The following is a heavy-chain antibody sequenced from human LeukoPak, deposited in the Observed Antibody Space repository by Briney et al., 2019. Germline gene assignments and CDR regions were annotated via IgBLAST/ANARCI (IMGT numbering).Heavy chain of an antibody. Sequence: PSQTLSLTCAVSGAAIGSGDYYWSWIRQPPGKGLEWIGYINYSGTTYYNPSLKSRAAISVDTSKNQFSLKLSSVTAADTAVYYCARGPAMVRGVITVFDYWGQGTLVTVSS. CDR2: INYSGTT. D-gene: IGHD3-10*01. V-gene: IGHV4-30-4*01. CDR3: ARGPAMVRGVITVFDY. CDR1: GAAIGSGDYY. J-gene: IGHJ4*02.